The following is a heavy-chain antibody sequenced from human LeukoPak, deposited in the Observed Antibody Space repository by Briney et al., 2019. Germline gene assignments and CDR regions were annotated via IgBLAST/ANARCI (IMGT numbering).Heavy chain of an antibody. D-gene: IGHD3-3*01. CDR1: GFTFNTYS. V-gene: IGHV3-21*01. CDR2: ISSGSSYI. J-gene: IGHJ3*02. Sequence: PGGSLRLSCAASGFTFNTYSMNWVRQAPGKGLEWVSSISSGSSYIYYADSVKGRFTISRDNAKNSLYLQMNSLRAEDTAVYYCARESFMLEHITIFGVVIIGNDAFDIWGQGTMVTVSS. CDR3: ARESFMLEHITIFGVVIIGNDAFDI.